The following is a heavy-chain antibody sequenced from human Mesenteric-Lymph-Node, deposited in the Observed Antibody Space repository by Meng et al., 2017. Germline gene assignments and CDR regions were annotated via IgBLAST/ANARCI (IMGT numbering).Heavy chain of an antibody. V-gene: IGHV3-48*03. CDR3: ARVASQYCSGGSCYYYYFDY. J-gene: IGHJ4*02. CDR2: ISSSGSTI. CDR1: GFTFSSYE. Sequence: GESLKISCAASGFTFSSYEMNWVRQAPGKGLEWVSYISSSGSTIYYADSVKGRFTISRDNAKNSLYLQMNSLRAEDTAVYYCARVASQYCSGGSCYYYYFDYWGQGTLVTVSS. D-gene: IGHD2-15*01.